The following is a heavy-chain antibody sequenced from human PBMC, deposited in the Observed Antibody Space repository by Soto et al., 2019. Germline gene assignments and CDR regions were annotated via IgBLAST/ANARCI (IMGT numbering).Heavy chain of an antibody. CDR2: IYYNGNT. CDR1: GGSISRSPYY. CDR3: ARHGPLTNNWNQLNY. Sequence: QLQLQESGPGLVKPSETLSLTCTVSGGSISRSPYYWAWIRQPPGKGLQWIGNIYYNGNTFYNPSLKHRFTIYIDTSKSQFSLGLSSVTASDTAVYYCARHGPLTNNWNQLNYWGQGTLVTVSS. J-gene: IGHJ4*02. D-gene: IGHD1-1*01. V-gene: IGHV4-39*01.